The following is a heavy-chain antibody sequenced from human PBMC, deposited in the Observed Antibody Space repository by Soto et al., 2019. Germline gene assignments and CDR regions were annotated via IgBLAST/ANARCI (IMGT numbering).Heavy chain of an antibody. V-gene: IGHV1-69*06. CDR1: GGTFSSYA. CDR3: ARDLRGPYSSGWYSFDY. CDR2: IIPIFGTA. Sequence: GASVKVSCKASGGTFSSYAISWVRQAPGQGLEWMGGIIPIFGTANYAQKFQGRVTITADKSTSTAYMELSSLRSEDTAVYYCARDLRGPYSSGWYSFDYWGQGTLVTVSS. J-gene: IGHJ4*02. D-gene: IGHD6-19*01.